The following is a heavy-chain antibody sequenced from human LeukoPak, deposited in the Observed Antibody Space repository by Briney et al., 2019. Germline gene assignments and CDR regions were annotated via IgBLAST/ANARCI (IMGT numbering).Heavy chain of an antibody. J-gene: IGHJ3*02. V-gene: IGHV1-18*01. CDR2: ISAYNGNT. CDR3: AREYYDFWSGYPDAFDI. Sequence: ASVKVSCKASGYTFTSYGISWVRQAPGQGLEWMGWISAYNGNTNYAQKLQGRVTMTTDTSTSTAYMELRSLRSDDTAVYYCAREYYDFWSGYPDAFDIWGQGTVVTVSS. D-gene: IGHD3-3*01. CDR1: GYTFTSYG.